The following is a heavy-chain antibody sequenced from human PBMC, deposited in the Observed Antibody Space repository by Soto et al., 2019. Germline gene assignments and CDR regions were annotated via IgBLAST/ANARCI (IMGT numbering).Heavy chain of an antibody. J-gene: IGHJ4*02. Sequence: TLSLTCTVSGGSISSGGYYWSWIRQHPGKGLEWIGYIYYSGSTYYNPSLKSRVTISVDTSKNQFSLKLSSVTAADTAVYYCARVAHDYGAYVVDYWGQGTLVTVSS. CDR1: GGSISSGGYY. CDR2: IYYSGST. V-gene: IGHV4-31*03. CDR3: ARVAHDYGAYVVDY. D-gene: IGHD4-17*01.